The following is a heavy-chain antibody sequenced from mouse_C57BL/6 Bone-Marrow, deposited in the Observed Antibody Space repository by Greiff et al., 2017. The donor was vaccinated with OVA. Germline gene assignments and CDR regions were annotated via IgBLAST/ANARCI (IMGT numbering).Heavy chain of an antibody. J-gene: IGHJ2*01. CDR3: ARGNYGSSSFDY. V-gene: IGHV1-55*01. CDR1: GYTFTSYW. CDR2: IYPGSGST. Sequence: QVQLKQPGAELVKPGASVKMSCKASGYTFTSYWITWVKQRPGQGLEWIGDIYPGSGSTNYNEKFKSKATLTVDTSSSTAYMQLSSLTSEDSAVYYCARGNYGSSSFDYWGQGTTLTVSS. D-gene: IGHD1-1*01.